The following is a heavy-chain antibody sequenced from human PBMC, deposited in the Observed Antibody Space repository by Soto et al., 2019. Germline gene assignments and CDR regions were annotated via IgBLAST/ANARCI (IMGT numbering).Heavy chain of an antibody. Sequence: TSETLSLTCAISGISISPFYWSWIRQPPGKGLEWIGYIYYTGSTKYNPSLKGRVTLSLGTSRNQLSLKLSPVTAADTAVYYCTRVGGYYGDYPNFDYWGPGTLVTVSS. D-gene: IGHD4-17*01. CDR2: IYYTGST. V-gene: IGHV4-59*01. CDR3: TRVGGYYGDYPNFDY. J-gene: IGHJ4*02. CDR1: GISISPFY.